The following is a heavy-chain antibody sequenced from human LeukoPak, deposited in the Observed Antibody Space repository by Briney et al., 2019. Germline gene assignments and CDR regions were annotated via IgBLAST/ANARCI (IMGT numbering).Heavy chain of an antibody. CDR1: GYTFTSYG. CDR2: ISAHNGNT. Sequence: ASVKVSCRASGYTFTSYGISWVRQAPGQGLEWMGWISAHNGNTNYAQKLQGRVTMTTDTSTSTAYMELRSLRSDDTAVYYCARDGDIWSGYPRRHYYYGMDVWGQGTTVTVSS. CDR3: ARDGDIWSGYPRRHYYYGMDV. J-gene: IGHJ6*02. D-gene: IGHD3-3*01. V-gene: IGHV1-18*01.